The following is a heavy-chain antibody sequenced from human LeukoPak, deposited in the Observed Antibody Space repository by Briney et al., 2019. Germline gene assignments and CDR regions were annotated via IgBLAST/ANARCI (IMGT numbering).Heavy chain of an antibody. D-gene: IGHD3-22*01. Sequence: PSETLSLTCAVSGGSISSYYWSWIRQPPGKGLEWIGYIYYSGSTNYNPSLKSRVTISVDTSKNQFSLKLSSVTAADTAVYYCARVRYDSSGYYLAYWGQGTLVTVSS. J-gene: IGHJ4*02. V-gene: IGHV4-59*01. CDR3: ARVRYDSSGYYLAY. CDR2: IYYSGST. CDR1: GGSISSYY.